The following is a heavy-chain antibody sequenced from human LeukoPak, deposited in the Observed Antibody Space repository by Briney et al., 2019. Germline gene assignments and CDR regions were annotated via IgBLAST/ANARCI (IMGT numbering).Heavy chain of an antibody. J-gene: IGHJ5*02. CDR3: ASTYYDILTGSFPDWFDP. D-gene: IGHD3-9*01. V-gene: IGHV4-39*07. CDR2: IYYSGNT. CDR1: GGSISSSSYY. Sequence: SETLSLTCTVSGGSISSSSYYWGWIRQPPGKGLEWIGSIYYSGNTYYNPSLKSRVTISVDTSKNQFSLKLSSVTAADTAVYYCASTYYDILTGSFPDWFDPWGQGTLVTVSS.